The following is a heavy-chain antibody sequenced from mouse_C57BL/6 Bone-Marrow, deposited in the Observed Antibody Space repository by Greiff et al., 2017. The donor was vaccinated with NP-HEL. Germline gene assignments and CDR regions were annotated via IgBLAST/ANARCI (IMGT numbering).Heavy chain of an antibody. CDR1: GFTFSSYG. V-gene: IGHV5-6*01. J-gene: IGHJ3*01. CDR3: ATPAYYSNRGFAY. CDR2: LSSGGSYT. Sequence: EVMLVESGGDLVKPGGSLKLSCAASGFTFSSYGMSWVRQTPDKRLEWVATLSSGGSYTYYPDSVKGRFTISRDNAKNTLYLQMSSLRSEDTAMYYCATPAYYSNRGFAYWGQGTLVTVSA. D-gene: IGHD2-5*01.